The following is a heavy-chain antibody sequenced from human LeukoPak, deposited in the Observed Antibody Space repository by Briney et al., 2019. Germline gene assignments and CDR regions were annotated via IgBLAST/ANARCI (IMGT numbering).Heavy chain of an antibody. CDR3: VRADSSGWYYFDY. V-gene: IGHV3-64D*06. CDR1: GFTFSSYA. D-gene: IGHD6-19*01. J-gene: IGHJ4*02. CDR2: ISSNGGST. Sequence: PGGSLRLSCSASGFTFSSYAMHWVRQAPGKGLKYVSAISSNGGSTYYADSVKGRFTISRDNSKNTLYLQMSSLRAEDTAVYYCVRADSSGWYYFDYWGQGTLVTVSS.